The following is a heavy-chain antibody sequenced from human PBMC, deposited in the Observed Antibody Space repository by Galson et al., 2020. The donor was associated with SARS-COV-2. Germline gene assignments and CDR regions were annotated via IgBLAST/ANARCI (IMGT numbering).Heavy chain of an antibody. J-gene: IGHJ3*02. CDR2: ISYDGSNK. CDR1: GFTFSSYA. CDR3: ARDERQLERLFRGHDI. V-gene: IGHV3-30-3*01. D-gene: IGHD3-3*01. Sequence: TGGSLRLSCAASGFTFSSYAMHWVRQAPGKGLEWVAVISYDGSNKYYADSVKGRFTISRDNSKNTLYLQMNSLRAEDTAVYYCARDERQLERLFRGHDIWGQGTMVTVSS.